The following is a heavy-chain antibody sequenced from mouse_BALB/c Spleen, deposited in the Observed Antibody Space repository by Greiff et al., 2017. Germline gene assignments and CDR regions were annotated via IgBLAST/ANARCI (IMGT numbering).Heavy chain of an antibody. CDR2: IYPGDGDT. Sequence: VQLQQSGPELVKPGASVKISCKASGYAFSSSWMNWVKQRPGQGLEWIGRIYPGDGDTNYNGKFKGKATLTAVRSSSTAYMQLSSLTSVDSAVYFCARGWNYYAMDYWGQGTSVTGSS. CDR1: GYAFSSSW. V-gene: IGHV1-82*01. D-gene: IGHD2-3*01. J-gene: IGHJ4*01. CDR3: ARGWNYYAMDY.